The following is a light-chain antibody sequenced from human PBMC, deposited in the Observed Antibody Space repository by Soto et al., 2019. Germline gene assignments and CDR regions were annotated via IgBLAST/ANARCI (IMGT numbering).Light chain of an antibody. CDR2: GAS. CDR3: HQYVSSWT. Sequence: EIVLTQSPGTLSLSPGERATLPCRASQSVSSTYVAWYQQKSGQAPRLLIYGASSRATGIPDRFSGSGSGTDFTLTISRLEPEDFAVYYCHQYVSSWTFGQGTKVDIK. J-gene: IGKJ1*01. CDR1: QSVSSTY. V-gene: IGKV3-20*01.